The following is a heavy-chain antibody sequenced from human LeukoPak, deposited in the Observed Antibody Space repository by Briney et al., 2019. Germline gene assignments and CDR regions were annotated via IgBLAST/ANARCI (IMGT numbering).Heavy chain of an antibody. Sequence: VASVKLSCTASGYTFTSYAISWVRQAPGQGLEWMAVIFPIFGTANYAQKFQGRVTITADKSTSTAYMELRSLRSEDTAVYYCARVSCGGDCYSGFNLDYWGQGTLVTVSS. J-gene: IGHJ4*02. CDR2: IFPIFGTA. V-gene: IGHV1-69*06. D-gene: IGHD2-21*02. CDR1: GYTFTSYA. CDR3: ARVSCGGDCYSGFNLDY.